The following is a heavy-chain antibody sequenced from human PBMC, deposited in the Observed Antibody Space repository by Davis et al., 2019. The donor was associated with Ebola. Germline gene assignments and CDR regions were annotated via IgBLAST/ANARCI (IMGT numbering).Heavy chain of an antibody. V-gene: IGHV3-23*01. CDR3: ARESTLTLGFDY. CDR2: ISATDGRT. D-gene: IGHD3-16*01. J-gene: IGHJ4*02. CDR1: TFTFSNYA. Sequence: GESLKISCAASTFTFSNYAMSWVRQAPGKGLEWVSLISATDGRTYYADSVQGRFTISRDNSKNTLYLQMDSLRAEDTAVYYCARESTLTLGFDYWGQGALVTVSS.